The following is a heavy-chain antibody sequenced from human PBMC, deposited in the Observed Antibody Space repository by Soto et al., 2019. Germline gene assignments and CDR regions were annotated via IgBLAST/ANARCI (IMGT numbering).Heavy chain of an antibody. D-gene: IGHD3-10*01. CDR2: IWYDGSNK. CDR3: ARDSGGPFDI. V-gene: IGHV3-33*01. CDR1: GFTFSSYG. J-gene: IGHJ3*02. Sequence: QVQLVESGGGVVQPGRSLRLSCAASGFTFSSYGMHWVRRAPGKGLEWVAVIWYDGSNKYYADSVKGRFTISRDNSKNTLYLQMNSLRAEDTAVYYCARDSGGPFDIWGQGTMVTVSS.